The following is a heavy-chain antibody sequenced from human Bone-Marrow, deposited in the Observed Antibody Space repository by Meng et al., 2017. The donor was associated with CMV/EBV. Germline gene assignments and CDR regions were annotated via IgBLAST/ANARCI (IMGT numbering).Heavy chain of an antibody. CDR2: ISAYNGNT. Sequence: ASVKVSCKASGYTFTSYGISWVRQAPGQGLEWMGWISAYNGNTNYAKKLQGRVTMTTDTSTSTAYMELRSLRSDDTAVYYCARDLGPSLYDYVWGSYEVVEDYWGQGTLVTVSS. CDR1: GYTFTSYG. V-gene: IGHV1-18*01. D-gene: IGHD3-16*01. J-gene: IGHJ4*02. CDR3: ARDLGPSLYDYVWGSYEVVEDY.